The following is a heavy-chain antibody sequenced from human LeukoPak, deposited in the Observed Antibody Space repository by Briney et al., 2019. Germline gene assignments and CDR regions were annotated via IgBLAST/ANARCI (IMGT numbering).Heavy chain of an antibody. CDR2: ISGSGGST. J-gene: IGHJ4*02. V-gene: IGHV3-23*01. Sequence: GGSLRLSCAASGLTFSRSAMGRVRRAPGKGLGWVTAISGSGGSTYYADSVKGRFTISRDNSKNTLYLQMNCLRAEDTAVYYCAKGSELSIIVVVPAAIDYWGQGTLVTVSS. D-gene: IGHD2-2*02. CDR3: AKGSELSIIVVVPAAIDY. CDR1: GLTFSRSA.